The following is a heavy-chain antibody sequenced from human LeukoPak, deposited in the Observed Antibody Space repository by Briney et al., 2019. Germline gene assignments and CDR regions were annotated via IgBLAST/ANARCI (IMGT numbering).Heavy chain of an antibody. CDR1: GGTFSSYA. D-gene: IGHD1-26*01. V-gene: IGHV1-69*13. Sequence: SVKVSCKASGGTFSSYAISWVRQAPGQGLEWMGGIIPIFGTANYAQKFQGRVTITADESTSTAYMELSSLRSEDTAVYYCAAPVVGAFAFDIWGQGTMVTVSS. J-gene: IGHJ3*02. CDR3: AAPVVGAFAFDI. CDR2: IIPIFGTA.